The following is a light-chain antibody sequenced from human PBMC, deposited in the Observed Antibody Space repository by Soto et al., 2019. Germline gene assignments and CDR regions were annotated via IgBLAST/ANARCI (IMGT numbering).Light chain of an antibody. J-gene: IGKJ4*01. Sequence: DIQMTQSPSSLSASVGDRVTITCQASQAISNSISWYQQRPGKAPKLVIHDASTLETGVPSRLSGSGSGTEFTFTITTLQSEDIATYYCHQYHSLPLTFGGGTKAEIK. CDR1: QAISNS. V-gene: IGKV1-33*01. CDR3: HQYHSLPLT. CDR2: DAS.